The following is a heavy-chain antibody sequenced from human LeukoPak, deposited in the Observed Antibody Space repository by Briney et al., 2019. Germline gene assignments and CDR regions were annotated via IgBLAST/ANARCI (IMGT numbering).Heavy chain of an antibody. D-gene: IGHD5-12*01. CDR2: ISYDGSNK. CDR1: GFTLSSYG. CDR3: AKHLAELLLVATMDADY. Sequence: GGSLRLSCAASGFTLSSYGMHWVRQAPGKGLEWVAVISYDGSNKYSADSVKGRFTISRDNYKNTLYLQMSSPRAEDTAVYYCAKHLAELLLVATMDADYWGQGTLVTVSS. V-gene: IGHV3-30*18. J-gene: IGHJ4*02.